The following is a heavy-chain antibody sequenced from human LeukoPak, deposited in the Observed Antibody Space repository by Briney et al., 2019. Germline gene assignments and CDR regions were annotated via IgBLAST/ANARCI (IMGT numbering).Heavy chain of an antibody. Sequence: GESLKISCKGSGFSFATDWIAWVRQMPGKGLQWMGIIYPGDSDTRYSPSFQGQVTISADKSISTAYLQWSSLKASDTAIYYCARHLSGYSCVYWGLGTLVTVSS. J-gene: IGHJ4*02. CDR1: GFSFATDW. CDR2: IYPGDSDT. V-gene: IGHV5-51*01. CDR3: ARHLSGYSCVY. D-gene: IGHD5-18*01.